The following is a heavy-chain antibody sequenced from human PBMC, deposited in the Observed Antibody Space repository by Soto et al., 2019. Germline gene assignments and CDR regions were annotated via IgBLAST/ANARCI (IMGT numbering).Heavy chain of an antibody. CDR3: AREMCTRSGPQNFCDY. Sequence: QVQLVQSEAEVKKPGASVKVSCKASGYGFTIYGISWVRQAPGQGLEWMGWISPYSGNTRYPANLQGRVTMTTDTSTSTAYRELRSLRSDDTAVYYCAREMCTRSGPQNFCDYWGQGALVAVSS. CDR2: ISPYSGNT. CDR1: GYGFTIYG. J-gene: IGHJ4*02. D-gene: IGHD6-25*01. V-gene: IGHV1-18*01.